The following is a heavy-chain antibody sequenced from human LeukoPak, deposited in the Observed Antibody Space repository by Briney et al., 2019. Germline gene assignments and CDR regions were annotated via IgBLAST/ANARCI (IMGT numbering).Heavy chain of an antibody. J-gene: IGHJ3*02. CDR3: ARDYYDSSGYYWGAFDI. D-gene: IGHD3-22*01. CDR2: IYSGGST. Sequence: PGGSLRLSCAASGFTVSSNYMSWVRQAPGKGLEWVSVIYSGGSTYYPDSVKGRFTISRDNSKNTLYLQMNSLRAEDTAVYYCARDYYDSSGYYWGAFDIWGQGTMVTVSS. V-gene: IGHV3-53*01. CDR1: GFTVSSNY.